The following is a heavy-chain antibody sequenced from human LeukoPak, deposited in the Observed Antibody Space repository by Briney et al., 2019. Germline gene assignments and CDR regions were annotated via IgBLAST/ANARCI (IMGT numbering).Heavy chain of an antibody. J-gene: IGHJ5*02. V-gene: IGHV4-38-2*02. CDR2: IYYSEST. D-gene: IGHD3-22*01. Sequence: SETLSLTCSVSGYSISSGYYWGWIRQPPGKGLEWIGSIYYSESTYYNLSLKSRVTISVDTSKNQFSLKLSSVTAADTAVYYCARDVRYDSSAYRYNWFDPWGQGTLVTVSS. CDR3: ARDVRYDSSAYRYNWFDP. CDR1: GYSISSGYY.